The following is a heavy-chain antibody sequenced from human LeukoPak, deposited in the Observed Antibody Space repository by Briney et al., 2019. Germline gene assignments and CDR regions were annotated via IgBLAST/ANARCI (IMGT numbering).Heavy chain of an antibody. CDR1: GLTFSSYA. CDR3: AKVGLSEMEWLLYSDH. J-gene: IGHJ4*02. V-gene: IGHV3-23*01. Sequence: GGSLRLSCAASGLTFSSYAMSWVRQAPGKGLEWVSAISGSSGHTYYADSVKGRFTISRDNSKNTLYLQMNSLRAEDTAVYYCAKVGLSEMEWLLYSDHWGQGTLVTVSS. CDR2: ISGSSGHT. D-gene: IGHD3-3*01.